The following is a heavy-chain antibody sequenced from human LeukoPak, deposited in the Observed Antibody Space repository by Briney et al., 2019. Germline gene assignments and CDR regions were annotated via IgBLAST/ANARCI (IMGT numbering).Heavy chain of an antibody. J-gene: IGHJ4*02. Sequence: RGSLRLSCAASGLTFSSYGMHWVRQAPGKGLERVAFIRYDGSNKYYADSVKGRFTISRDSSKNTVYLQMNSLRAEDTAVYYCAKDRQSWTSYGNGGDYWGQGTLVTVSS. CDR1: GLTFSSYG. V-gene: IGHV3-30*02. CDR2: IRYDGSNK. D-gene: IGHD2-2*01. CDR3: AKDRQSWTSYGNGGDY.